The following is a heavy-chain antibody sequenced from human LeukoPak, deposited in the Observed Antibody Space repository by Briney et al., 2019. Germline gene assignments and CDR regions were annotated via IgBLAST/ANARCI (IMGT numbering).Heavy chain of an antibody. V-gene: IGHV3-53*01. Sequence: GGSLRLSCAASGFTVSSNYMSWVRQAPGKGLEWVSVIYSGGSTYYADSVKGRFTISRDNSKNTLYLQMNSLRAEDTAVYYCAREAQDTAMGPRFDYWGQGTLVTVSS. CDR3: AREAQDTAMGPRFDY. CDR1: GFTVSSNY. J-gene: IGHJ4*02. D-gene: IGHD5-18*01. CDR2: IYSGGST.